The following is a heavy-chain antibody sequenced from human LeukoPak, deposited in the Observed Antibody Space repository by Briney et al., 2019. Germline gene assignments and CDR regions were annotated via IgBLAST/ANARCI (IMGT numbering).Heavy chain of an antibody. J-gene: IGHJ4*02. CDR1: GFTFSSYA. Sequence: PGGSLRLSCAASGFTFSSYAMSWVRQAPGKGLEWVSAISGSGGSTYYADSVKGRFTTSRDNSKNTLYLQMNSLRAEDTAVYYCATTVPYSSSFTHFDYWGQGTLVTVSS. D-gene: IGHD6-6*01. CDR3: ATTVPYSSSFTHFDY. CDR2: ISGSGGST. V-gene: IGHV3-23*01.